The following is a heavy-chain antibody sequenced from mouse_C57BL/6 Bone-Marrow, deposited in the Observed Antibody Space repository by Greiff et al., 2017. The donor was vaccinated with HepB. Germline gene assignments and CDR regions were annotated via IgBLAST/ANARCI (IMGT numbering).Heavy chain of an antibody. J-gene: IGHJ4*01. CDR2: ISNGGGST. CDR3: ARQRGYGSSSYAMDY. V-gene: IGHV5-12*01. D-gene: IGHD1-1*01. Sequence: EVMLVESGGGLVQPGGSLKLSCAASGFTFSDYYMYWVRQTPEKRLEWVAYISNGGGSTYYPDTVKGRFTISRDNAKNTLYLQMSRLKSEDTAMYYCARQRGYGSSSYAMDYWGQGTSVTVSS. CDR1: GFTFSDYY.